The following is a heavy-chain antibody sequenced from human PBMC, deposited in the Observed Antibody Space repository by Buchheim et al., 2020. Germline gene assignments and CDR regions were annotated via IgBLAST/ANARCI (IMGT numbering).Heavy chain of an antibody. J-gene: IGHJ6*02. CDR2: IRYDGSSK. CDR1: GFTFSSYG. CDR3: ARAGWEVLYYYGMDV. Sequence: VQLVESGGGLVQTGGSLRLSCAASGFTFSSYGMHWVRQAPGKGLEWVAVIRYDGSSKYYADSVKGRFTISRDNSKNTLYLQMNSLRAEDTAVYYCARAGWEVLYYYGMDVWGQGTT. V-gene: IGHV3-30*02. D-gene: IGHD1-26*01.